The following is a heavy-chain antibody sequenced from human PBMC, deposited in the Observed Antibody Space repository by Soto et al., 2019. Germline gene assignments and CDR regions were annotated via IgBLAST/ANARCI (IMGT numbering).Heavy chain of an antibody. J-gene: IGHJ4*02. CDR1: GRSFSGYY. D-gene: IGHD3-3*01. V-gene: IGHV4-59*01. Sequence: SETLSLTCAVYGRSFSGYYWSWIRQPPGKGLEWIGYIYYSGSTNYNPSLKSRVTISVDTSKNQFSLKLSSVTAADTAVYYCARGYYDFWSGYYIDYWGQGTLVTVSS. CDR2: IYYSGST. CDR3: ARGYYDFWSGYYIDY.